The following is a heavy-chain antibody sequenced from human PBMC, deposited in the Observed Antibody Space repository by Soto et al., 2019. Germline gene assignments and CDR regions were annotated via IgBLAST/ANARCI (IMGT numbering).Heavy chain of an antibody. D-gene: IGHD5-18*01. CDR1: GGSFSGYY. J-gene: IGHJ4*02. Sequence: SETLSLTCAVYGGSFSGYYWSWIRQPPGKGLEWIGEINHSGSTNYNPSLKSRVTISVDTSKNQFSLKLSSVTAADTAVYYCARDLYSYGYFDYWGQGTLVTVSS. CDR3: ARDLYSYGYFDY. V-gene: IGHV4-34*01. CDR2: INHSGST.